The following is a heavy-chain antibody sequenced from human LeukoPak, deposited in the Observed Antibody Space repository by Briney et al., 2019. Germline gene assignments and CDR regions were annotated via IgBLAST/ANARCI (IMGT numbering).Heavy chain of an antibody. V-gene: IGHV3-11*04. CDR1: GFTLRGYY. J-gene: IGHJ2*01. Sequence: PGGSLRLSCAASGFTLRGYYMNWIRQAPGKGLEWISYMSSTGNTIYYAESVKGRFTVSRDSANNSMSLQMTSLRAEDSAVYYCARSSSYFTYFDLWGRDTLVTVSS. CDR2: MSSTGNTI. CDR3: ARSSSYFTYFDL. D-gene: IGHD2/OR15-2a*01.